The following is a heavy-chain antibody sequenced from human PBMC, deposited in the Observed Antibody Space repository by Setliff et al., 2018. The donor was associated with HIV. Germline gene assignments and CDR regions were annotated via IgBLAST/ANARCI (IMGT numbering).Heavy chain of an antibody. CDR3: ASSGCSSTSCYFGY. CDR1: GFTFTDYW. J-gene: IGHJ4*02. Sequence: GGSLRLSCAASGFTFTDYWMHWVRQVPGQGLVWVSRINVDGSSISYADSVKGRFTISRDNAKNTLFLQMNSLRAEDTAVYYCASSGCSSTSCYFGYWGQGTLVTVSS. CDR2: INVDGSSI. D-gene: IGHD2-2*01. V-gene: IGHV3-74*01.